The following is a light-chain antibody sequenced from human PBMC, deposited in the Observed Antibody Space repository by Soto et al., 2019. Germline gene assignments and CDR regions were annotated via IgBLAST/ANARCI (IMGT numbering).Light chain of an antibody. J-gene: IGLJ3*02. Sequence: QPVLPQSPSVSGAPGQRVTISCTGSSSNIGAGYDVHWYQQLPGTAPKLLIYGNSNRPSGVPDRFSGSKSGTSASLAITGLQAEDDADYYCQSYDSSLSARVFGGGTKLSVL. V-gene: IGLV1-40*01. CDR3: QSYDSSLSARV. CDR1: SSNIGAGYD. CDR2: GNS.